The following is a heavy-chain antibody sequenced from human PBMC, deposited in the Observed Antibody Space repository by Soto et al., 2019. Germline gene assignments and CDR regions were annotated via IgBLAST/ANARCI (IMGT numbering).Heavy chain of an antibody. V-gene: IGHV4-31*03. CDR1: GGSISSGIYY. CDR2: IYDSGTT. J-gene: IGHJ3*02. Sequence: QVQLQESGPGLVKPSQTLFLTCTVSGGSISSGIYYWTWIRQHPGKGLEWIGYIYDSGTTYYNPSLKSRLTVSQDTAKNQFSLRLSSVTAADTAVYYCASRHTGHDAFEIWGQGTMVTVAS. CDR3: ASRHTGHDAFEI.